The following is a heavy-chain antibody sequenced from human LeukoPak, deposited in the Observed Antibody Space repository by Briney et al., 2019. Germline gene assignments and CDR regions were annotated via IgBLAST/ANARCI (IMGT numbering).Heavy chain of an antibody. CDR3: ARARIAAATGWFDP. CDR2: ISAYNGNT. V-gene: IGHV1-18*01. Sequence: GASVKLSCKASGYTFTSYGISWVRQAPGQGLEWMGWISAYNGNTNYAQKLQGRVTMTTDTSTSTAYMELRSLRSDDTAVYYCARARIAAATGWFDPWGQGTLVTVSS. J-gene: IGHJ5*02. CDR1: GYTFTSYG. D-gene: IGHD6-13*01.